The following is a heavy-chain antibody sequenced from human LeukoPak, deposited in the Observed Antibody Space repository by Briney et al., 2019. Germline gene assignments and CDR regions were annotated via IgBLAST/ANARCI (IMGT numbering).Heavy chain of an antibody. D-gene: IGHD3-10*01. J-gene: IGHJ4*02. Sequence: SETLSLTCTVSGDSISNKNFYWSWIRQPPGKGLEWIGEINHSGSTNYNPSLKSRVTISVDTSKNQFSLKLSSVTAADTAVYYCARGFQLSYYYGSGSLFGYWGQGTLVTVSS. CDR1: GDSISNKNFY. V-gene: IGHV4-34*01. CDR2: INHSGST. CDR3: ARGFQLSYYYGSGSLFGY.